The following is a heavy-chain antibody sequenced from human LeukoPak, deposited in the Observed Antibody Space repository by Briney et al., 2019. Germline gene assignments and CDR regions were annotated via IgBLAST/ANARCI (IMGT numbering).Heavy chain of an antibody. D-gene: IGHD3-10*01. CDR2: INPSGGST. V-gene: IGHV1-46*01. J-gene: IGHJ5*02. CDR3: ARDMYYGSGGNNWFDP. Sequence: ASVKVSCKASGYTFTSYYMHWVRQAPGQGLEWMGIINPSGGSTSYAQKFQGRVTMTRDMSTSTVYMELSSLRSEDTAVYYCARDMYYGSGGNNWFDPWGQGTLVTVSS. CDR1: GYTFTSYY.